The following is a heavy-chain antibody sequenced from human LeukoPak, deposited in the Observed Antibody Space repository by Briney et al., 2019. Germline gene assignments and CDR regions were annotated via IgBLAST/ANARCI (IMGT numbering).Heavy chain of an antibody. D-gene: IGHD3-22*01. CDR3: AKDRSATYYYDSSGYPFDY. CDR2: ISGSGGST. Sequence: GGSLRLSCAASGFTFSSYAMSWVRQAPGKGLEWVSAISGSGGSTYYADSVKGRFTISRDNSKNTPYLQMNSLRAEDTAVYYCAKDRSATYYYDSSGYPFDYWGQGTLVTVSS. J-gene: IGHJ4*02. CDR1: GFTFSSYA. V-gene: IGHV3-23*01.